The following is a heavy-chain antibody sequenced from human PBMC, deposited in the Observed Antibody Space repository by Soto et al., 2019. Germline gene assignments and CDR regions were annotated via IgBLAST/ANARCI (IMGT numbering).Heavy chain of an antibody. Sequence: PGESLKISCKGSGYSFTSYWISWVRQMPGKVLEWMGRIDPSDSYTNYSPSFQGHVTISADKSISTAYLQWSSLKASDTAMYYCASRKGYSYGYDAFDIWGQGXMVTVSS. CDR2: IDPSDSYT. CDR3: ASRKGYSYGYDAFDI. D-gene: IGHD5-18*01. CDR1: GYSFTSYW. J-gene: IGHJ3*02. V-gene: IGHV5-10-1*01.